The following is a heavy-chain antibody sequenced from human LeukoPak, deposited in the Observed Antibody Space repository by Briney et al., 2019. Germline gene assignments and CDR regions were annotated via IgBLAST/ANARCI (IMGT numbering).Heavy chain of an antibody. Sequence: ASVKVSCKASGYTFTSYGISWVRQAPGQGLEWMGWISAHNGNTNYAQKLQGRVTMTTDTSTSTAYKELRSLRSDDTAVYYCARGPHFGWFGELLRVYFDYWGQGTLVTVSS. CDR3: ARGPHFGWFGELLRVYFDY. V-gene: IGHV1-18*01. CDR2: ISAHNGNT. D-gene: IGHD3-10*01. CDR1: GYTFTSYG. J-gene: IGHJ4*02.